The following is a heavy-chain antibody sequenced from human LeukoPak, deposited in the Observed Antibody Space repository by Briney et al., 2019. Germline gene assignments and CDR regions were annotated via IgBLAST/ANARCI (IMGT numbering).Heavy chain of an antibody. CDR2: IYPGDSDT. CDR1: GYSFTSYW. J-gene: IGHJ6*02. V-gene: IGHV5-51*01. CDR3: ASGIAAAGTSYYYYYGMDV. D-gene: IGHD6-13*01. Sequence: GESLKISCKGSGYSFTSYWIGWVRQMPGKGLEWMGIIYPGDSDTRYSPSFQGQVTISADKSISTAYLQWSSLKASDTAMYYCASGIAAAGTSYYYYYGMDVWGQGTTVTVSS.